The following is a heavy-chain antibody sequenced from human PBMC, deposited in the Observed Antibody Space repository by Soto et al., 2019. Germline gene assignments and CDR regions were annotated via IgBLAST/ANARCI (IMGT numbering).Heavy chain of an antibody. CDR1: GGSISSGGYY. Sequence: QVQLQESGPGLVKPSQTLSLTCTVSGGSISSGGYYWSWIRQHPGKGLEWIGYIYYSGSTYYNPSLKSRVTISVDTSKNQFSLKLSSVTAADTAVYYCARGFTMVRGVITHYYYYGMDVWGQGTTVTVSS. D-gene: IGHD3-10*01. CDR2: IYYSGST. V-gene: IGHV4-31*03. CDR3: ARGFTMVRGVITHYYYYGMDV. J-gene: IGHJ6*02.